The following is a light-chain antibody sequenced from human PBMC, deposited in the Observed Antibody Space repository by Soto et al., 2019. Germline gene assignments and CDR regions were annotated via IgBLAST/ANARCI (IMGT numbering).Light chain of an antibody. J-gene: IGKJ3*01. CDR1: QSVSSSY. Sequence: EIVLTQSPGTLSLSPGERATLSCRDSQSVSSSYLAWYQQIPGQAPRLLIYRTSSRATGIPDRFRGSGSWTDFTLTISRLEPDDFAVYYCQQYGSSPLCTFGPGSKVDIE. CDR2: RTS. CDR3: QQYGSSPLCT. V-gene: IGKV3-20*01.